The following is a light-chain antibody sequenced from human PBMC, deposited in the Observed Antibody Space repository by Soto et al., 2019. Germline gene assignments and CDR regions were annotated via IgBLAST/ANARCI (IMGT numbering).Light chain of an antibody. Sequence: IALTQSPGTLSLSPGEIATLFCRASQSVTSNYFAWYQQKPGQAPRLLIYGISDRATGIPDRFSGSGSGTDFTLTISRLEPEDFAVYYCEQYGSSPRTFGQGTKVEIK. J-gene: IGKJ1*01. CDR1: QSVTSNY. CDR3: EQYGSSPRT. CDR2: GIS. V-gene: IGKV3-20*01.